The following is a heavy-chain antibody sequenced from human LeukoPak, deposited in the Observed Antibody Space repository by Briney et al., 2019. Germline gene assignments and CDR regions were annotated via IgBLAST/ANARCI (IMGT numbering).Heavy chain of an antibody. D-gene: IGHD2-2*01. Sequence: ASVKVSCKASGYTFTGYYMHWVRQAPGQGLEWMRWINPKSGGTNYAQKFQGWVTMTRDTSISTAYMELSRLRSDDTAVYYCAREGQPGYLHPSSTSCYDYWGQGTLVTVSS. V-gene: IGHV1-2*04. CDR3: AREGQPGYLHPSSTSCYDY. CDR2: INPKSGGT. CDR1: GYTFTGYY. J-gene: IGHJ4*02.